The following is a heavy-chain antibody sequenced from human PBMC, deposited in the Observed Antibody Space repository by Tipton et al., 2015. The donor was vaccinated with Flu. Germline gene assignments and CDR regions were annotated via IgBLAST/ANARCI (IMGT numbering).Heavy chain of an antibody. CDR2: ICPESM. CDR3: ARRDYSNYVSDPKNWFDP. Sequence: TLSLTCSVSGSSIGGSYCWGGIRQPPRKGLQWVGTICPESMYYNPSLKSRLTLSLDTSRSQFSLRLTSVSAADTAVYYCARRDYSNYVSDPKNWFDPWGQGTLFTVSS. J-gene: IGHJ5*02. V-gene: IGHV4-38-2*01. D-gene: IGHD4-11*01. CDR1: GSSIGGSYC.